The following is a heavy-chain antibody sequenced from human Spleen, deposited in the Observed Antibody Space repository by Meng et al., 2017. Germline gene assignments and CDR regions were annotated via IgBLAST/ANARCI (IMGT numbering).Heavy chain of an antibody. J-gene: IGHJ4*02. V-gene: IGHV3-15*01. Sequence: EVQLVESGGGLVNPGGSVRLSCAVSGFTFSDAWMSWVRQAPGKGLEWVGRIKSKNGGGTSDYAAPVKGRFTISRDDSKATLYLQMDSLKTEDTAVYYCSWMNTVYMLGFWGQGTLVTVSS. CDR1: GFTFSDAW. CDR2: IKSKNGGGTS. CDR3: SWMNTVYMLGF. D-gene: IGHD4-11*01.